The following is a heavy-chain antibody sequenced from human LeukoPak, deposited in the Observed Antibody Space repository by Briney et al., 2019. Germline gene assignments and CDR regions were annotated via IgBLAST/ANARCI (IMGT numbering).Heavy chain of an antibody. D-gene: IGHD6-25*01. CDR2: INTSGNS. CDR3: AREGGGPRWLDP. J-gene: IGHJ5*02. Sequence: PSETLSLTCTVSGGSISNYWSWIRQPAGKGLEWIWRINTSGNSNYNPSLRSRVTMSVDTSKNQFSLNLSSVTAADTAVYYCAREGGGPRWLDPWGQGTLVTVSS. CDR1: GGSISNY. V-gene: IGHV4-4*07.